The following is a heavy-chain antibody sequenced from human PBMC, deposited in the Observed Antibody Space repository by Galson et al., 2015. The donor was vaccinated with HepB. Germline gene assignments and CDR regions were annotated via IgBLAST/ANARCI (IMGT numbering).Heavy chain of an antibody. J-gene: IGHJ1*01. D-gene: IGHD3-3*01. CDR1: GFNVNINY. Sequence: SLRLSCAASGFNVNINYMVWVRQAPGKGLEWVSVIYSSGSTYYAASVKGRFTISRDDSRNTLYLQMDSLKPEDTAVYYCTVGFFSSTNCWGQGAQVTVSS. V-gene: IGHV3-66*02. CDR2: IYSSGST. CDR3: TVGFFSSTNC.